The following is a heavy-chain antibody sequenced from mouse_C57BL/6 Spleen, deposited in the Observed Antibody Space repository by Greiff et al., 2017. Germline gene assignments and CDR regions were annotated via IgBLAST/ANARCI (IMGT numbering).Heavy chain of an antibody. J-gene: IGHJ1*03. CDR2: IHPNSGST. D-gene: IGHD1-1*01. V-gene: IGHV1-64*01. Sequence: QVQLQQPGAELVKPGASVKLSCKASGYTFTSYWMHWVKQRPGQGLEWIGMIHPNSGSTNYNEKFKSKATLTVDKSSRTAYMQLSSLTSEDSAVYICARHYGSSHWYFDVWGTGTTVTVSS. CDR1: GYTFTSYW. CDR3: ARHYGSSHWYFDV.